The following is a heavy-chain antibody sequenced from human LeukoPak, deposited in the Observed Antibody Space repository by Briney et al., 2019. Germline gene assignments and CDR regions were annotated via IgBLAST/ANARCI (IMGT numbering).Heavy chain of an antibody. D-gene: IGHD5-24*01. V-gene: IGHV4-39*01. CDR3: ARLVPGREMATMLFDY. CDR1: GGSISSSSYY. Sequence: SQTLSLTCTVSGGSISSSSYYWGWIRQPPGKGLEWIGSIYYSGSTYYNPSLKCRVTISVDTSKNQFSLKLSSVTAADTAVYYCARLVPGREMATMLFDYWGQGTLVTVSS. J-gene: IGHJ4*02. CDR2: IYYSGST.